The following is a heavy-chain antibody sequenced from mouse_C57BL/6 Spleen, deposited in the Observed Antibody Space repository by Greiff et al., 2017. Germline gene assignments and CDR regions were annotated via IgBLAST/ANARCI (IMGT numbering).Heavy chain of an antibody. J-gene: IGHJ3*01. V-gene: IGHV1-53*01. D-gene: IGHD1-1*01. Sequence: VQLQQPGTDLVKPGASVKLSCKASGYTFTSYWMHWVKQRPGQGLEWIGHINPSNGGTNYNETFTSKATLTVAKSSSTAYMQLSSLRSEDCAVYYGARERIGYYGSSTGETWFAYWGQGTLVTVSA. CDR1: GYTFTSYW. CDR3: ARERIGYYGSSTGETWFAY. CDR2: INPSNGGT.